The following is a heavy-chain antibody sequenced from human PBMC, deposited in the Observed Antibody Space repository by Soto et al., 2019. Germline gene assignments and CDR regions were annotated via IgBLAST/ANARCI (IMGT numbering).Heavy chain of an antibody. CDR1: GGSFSSYA. V-gene: IGHV1-69*13. D-gene: IGHD5-12*01. CDR2: IIPIFGTA. J-gene: IGHJ4*02. CDR3: ARDLSSRDGYNFVY. Sequence: SVKVSCKASGGSFSSYAISWVRQAPGQGLEWMGGIIPIFGTANYAQKFQGRVTITADESTSTAYMELSSLRSEDTAVYYCARDLSSRDGYNFVYWGQGTLVTVSS.